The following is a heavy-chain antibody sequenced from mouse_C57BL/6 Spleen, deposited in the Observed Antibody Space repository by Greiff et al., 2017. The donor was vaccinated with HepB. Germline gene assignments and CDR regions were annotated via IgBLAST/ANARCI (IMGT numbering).Heavy chain of an antibody. D-gene: IGHD4-1*01. CDR3: MGANWHHYYAMDY. V-gene: IGHV1-15*01. CDR2: IDPETGGT. Sequence: QVQLQQSGAELVRPGASVTLSCKASGYTFTDYEMHWVKQTPVHGLEWIGAIDPETGGTAYNQKFKGKAILTADKSSSTAYMELRSLTSEDSAVYYCMGANWHHYYAMDYWGQGTSVTVSS. CDR1: GYTFTDYE. J-gene: IGHJ4*01.